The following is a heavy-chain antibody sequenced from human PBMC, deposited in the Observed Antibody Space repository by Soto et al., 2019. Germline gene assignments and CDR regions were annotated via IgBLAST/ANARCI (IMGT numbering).Heavy chain of an antibody. CDR3: ARQAGGNGYHTVSDR. Sequence: SETLSLTCTVSGGSISSYYWSWIRQPPGKGLEWIGYIYYSGSTNYNPSLKSRVTISVDTSKNQISLKLSSVTAADTAVYHCARQAGGNGYHTVSDRWGQGTLVTVSS. CDR1: GGSISSYY. D-gene: IGHD3-3*01. CDR2: IYYSGST. V-gene: IGHV4-59*08. J-gene: IGHJ4*01.